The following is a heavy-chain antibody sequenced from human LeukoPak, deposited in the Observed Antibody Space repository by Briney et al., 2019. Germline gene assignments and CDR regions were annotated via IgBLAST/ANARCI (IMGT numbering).Heavy chain of an antibody. CDR3: ARERGSREWLGSYYYYYYGMDV. V-gene: IGHV4-4*07. Sequence: ETLSLSCTVSGGSISSYYWSWIRQPAGKGLEWIGRIYTSGSTNYNPSLKSRVTISVDTSKNQFSLKLSSVTAADTAVYYCARERGSREWLGSYYYYYYGMDVWGQGTTVTVSS. D-gene: IGHD6-19*01. CDR2: IYTSGST. CDR1: GGSISSYY. J-gene: IGHJ6*02.